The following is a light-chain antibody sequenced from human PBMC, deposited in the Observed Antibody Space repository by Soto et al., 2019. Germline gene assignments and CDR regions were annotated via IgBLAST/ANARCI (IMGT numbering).Light chain of an antibody. V-gene: IGKV1-8*01. CDR2: AAS. CDR1: QGVSSY. Sequence: AIRMTQSPSSFSASTGDRVTITCRASQGVSSYLAWYQQKPGKAPNLLIYAASTLQSGVPSRFSGSGSGTDFTLTISCLQSEDFATYYCQQYHSYPRTFGQGTKVEI. J-gene: IGKJ1*01. CDR3: QQYHSYPRT.